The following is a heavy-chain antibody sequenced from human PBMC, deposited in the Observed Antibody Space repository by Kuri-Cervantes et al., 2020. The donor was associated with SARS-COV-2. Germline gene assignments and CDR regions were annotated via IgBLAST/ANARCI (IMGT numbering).Heavy chain of an antibody. V-gene: IGHV3-7*01. D-gene: IGHD1-26*01. CDR1: GFTFSSYW. Sequence: LTCAASGFTFSSYWMSWVRQAPGKGLEWVANIKQDGSEKYYVDSVKGRFTISRDNAKNSLYLQMNSLRAEDTAVYYCASSLLWELLPFDYWGQGTLVTVSS. CDR3: ASSLLWELLPFDY. J-gene: IGHJ4*02. CDR2: IKQDGSEK.